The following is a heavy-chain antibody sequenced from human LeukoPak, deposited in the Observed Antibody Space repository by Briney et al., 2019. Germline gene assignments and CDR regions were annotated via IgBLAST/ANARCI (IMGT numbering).Heavy chain of an antibody. V-gene: IGHV3-9*01. D-gene: IGHD4-17*01. CDR2: ISWNSGSI. Sequence: GGSLRLSCAASGFTFDDYAMHWVRHAPGKGLEWVSGISWNSGSIGYADSVKGRFTISRDNAKNSLYLQMNSLRAEDTAVYYCARGYRLYGDYEDYMDVWGKGTTVTVSS. CDR1: GFTFDDYA. CDR3: ARGYRLYGDYEDYMDV. J-gene: IGHJ6*03.